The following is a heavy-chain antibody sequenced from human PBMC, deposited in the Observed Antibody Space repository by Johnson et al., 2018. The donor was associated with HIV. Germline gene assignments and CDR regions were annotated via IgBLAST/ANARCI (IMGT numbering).Heavy chain of an antibody. CDR3: ARDIRESFGSYDSSGSGLGAFDI. CDR1: GFTVSSNY. CDR2: ISYDGSNK. Sequence: QVQLVESGGGLVQPGGSLRLSCAASGFTVSSNYMSWVRQAPGRGLEWVAVISYDGSNKYYADSVKGRFTISRDNSKNTLYLQINSLRPEDTAVYYCARDIRESFGSYDSSGSGLGAFDIWGQGTMVTVSS. D-gene: IGHD3-22*01. J-gene: IGHJ3*02. V-gene: IGHV3-30-3*01.